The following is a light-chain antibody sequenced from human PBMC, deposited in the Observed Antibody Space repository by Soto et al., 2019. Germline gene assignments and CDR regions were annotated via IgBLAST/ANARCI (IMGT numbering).Light chain of an antibody. Sequence: DMQMTQSPSSLSASVGDRVTITCRPSQTIDNYLNWYQHKPGKAPKLLIYGASTLQSGVSSRFTGHSSGTDFPLTIDNLQAEDFATYYCQQTYTIPFAFGQGTKLEI. J-gene: IGKJ2*01. V-gene: IGKV1-39*01. CDR1: QTIDNY. CDR3: QQTYTIPFA. CDR2: GAS.